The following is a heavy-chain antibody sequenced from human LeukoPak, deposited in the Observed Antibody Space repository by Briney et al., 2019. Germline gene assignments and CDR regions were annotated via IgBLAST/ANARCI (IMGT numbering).Heavy chain of an antibody. CDR2: ISESGAIT. CDR1: GFTFSGSG. J-gene: IGHJ4*02. Sequence: GGSLRLSCAASGFTFSGSGMSWVRQAPGKGLKWVSGISESGAITHYADSVKGRFTISRDNSKTTVFLQMNSLRAEDTAVYYCAVSVRFERVWHYFNNWGQGTQVTVSS. V-gene: IGHV3-23*01. CDR3: AVSVRFERVWHYFNN. D-gene: IGHD3-9*01.